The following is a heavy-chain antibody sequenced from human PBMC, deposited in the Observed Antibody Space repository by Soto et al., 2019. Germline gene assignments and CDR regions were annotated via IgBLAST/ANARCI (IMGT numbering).Heavy chain of an antibody. J-gene: IGHJ3*02. Sequence: ASVKVSCKASGYTFTSYAMHWVRQAPGQRLEWMGWINAGNGNTKYSQKFQGRVTITRDTSASTAYMELSSLRSEDTAVYYCARGRWSSGVPADAFDIWGQGTMVTVSS. D-gene: IGHD6-19*01. CDR2: INAGNGNT. CDR1: GYTFTSYA. V-gene: IGHV1-3*01. CDR3: ARGRWSSGVPADAFDI.